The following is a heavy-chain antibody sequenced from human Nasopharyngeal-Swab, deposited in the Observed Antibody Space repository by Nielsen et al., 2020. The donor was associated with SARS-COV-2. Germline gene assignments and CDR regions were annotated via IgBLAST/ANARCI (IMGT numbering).Heavy chain of an antibody. Sequence: SGPTLVTPTQTLTLTCSFSGFSLSTNGVAVGWVRQPPGKALEWLAFYYLDDDRWYSPSLEGRLTITKDTSRNQVGLRMTYIDSADTATYYCAHSRRITPRGRALGYYFDFWGPGILVTVSS. CDR1: GFSLSTNGVA. V-gene: IGHV2-5*02. CDR2: YYLDDDR. D-gene: IGHD4-23*01. CDR3: AHSRRITPRGRALGYYFDF. J-gene: IGHJ4*02.